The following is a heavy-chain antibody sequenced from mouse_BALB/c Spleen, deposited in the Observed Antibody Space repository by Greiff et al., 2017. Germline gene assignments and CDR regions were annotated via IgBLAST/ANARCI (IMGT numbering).Heavy chain of an antibody. V-gene: IGHV1-14*01. J-gene: IGHJ3*01. Sequence: EVQLQQSGPELVKPGASVKMSCQASGYTFTSYVMHWVKQKPGQGLEWIGYINPYNDGTKYNEKFKGKATLTSDKSSSTAYMELSSLTSEDSAVYYCARDGVYYDYDPFAYWGQGTLVTVSA. D-gene: IGHD2-4*01. CDR1: GYTFTSYV. CDR3: ARDGVYYDYDPFAY. CDR2: INPYNDGT.